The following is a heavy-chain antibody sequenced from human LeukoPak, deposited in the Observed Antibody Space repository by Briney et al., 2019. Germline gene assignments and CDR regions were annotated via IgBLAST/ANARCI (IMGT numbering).Heavy chain of an antibody. Sequence: SETLSLTCTVSGGSMSSYYWSWIRQPPGKGLEWIGYITYSGSTNYNPSLKSRVTISVDTSKNRFSLKLNSGTAADTAVYYCARQGSGYAYGSYSFDSWGQGTLVTVSS. V-gene: IGHV4-59*08. J-gene: IGHJ4*02. D-gene: IGHD5-18*01. CDR1: GGSMSSYY. CDR2: ITYSGST. CDR3: ARQGSGYAYGSYSFDS.